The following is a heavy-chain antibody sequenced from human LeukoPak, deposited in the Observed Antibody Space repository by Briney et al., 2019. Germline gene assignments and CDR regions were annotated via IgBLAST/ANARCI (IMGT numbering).Heavy chain of an antibody. V-gene: IGHV3-23*01. Sequence: GGSLRLSCAASGFTLSSYAMSWVRQAPGEGLEWVSSITTSGGSTYYADSVKGRFTISRDNAKNTLYLQMNSLRAEDTAVYYCAKDHYVSGRYDAFDIWGQGTMVTVSS. D-gene: IGHD3-10*01. CDR3: AKDHYVSGRYDAFDI. CDR1: GFTLSSYA. CDR2: ITTSGGST. J-gene: IGHJ3*02.